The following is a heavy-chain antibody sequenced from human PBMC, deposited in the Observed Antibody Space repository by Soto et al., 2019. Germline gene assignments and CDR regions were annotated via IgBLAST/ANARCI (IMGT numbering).Heavy chain of an antibody. J-gene: IGHJ4*02. V-gene: IGHV3-73*01. CDR2: IRSKANSYAT. D-gene: IGHD6-19*01. CDR1: GCTLSGSA. Sequence: EVQLVESGGGLVQPGGSLKLSCAASGCTLSGSAMHWVRQASGKGLEWVGRIRSKANSYATAYAASVKGRFTISRDDSKNTAYLQMNSLKTEDTAVYYCTSHGQQWLGNRDFDYWGQGTLVTVSS. CDR3: TSHGQQWLGNRDFDY.